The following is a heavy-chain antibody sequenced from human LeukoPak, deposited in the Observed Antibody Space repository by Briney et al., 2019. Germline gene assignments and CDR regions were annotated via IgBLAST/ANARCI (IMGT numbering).Heavy chain of an antibody. CDR2: ISGSGGST. CDR1: GFTFSTYW. V-gene: IGHV3-23*01. D-gene: IGHD6-19*01. Sequence: PGGSLRLSCAASGFTFSTYWMTWVRQAPGKGLEWVSAISGSGGSTYYADSVKGRFTISRDNSKNTLYLQMNSLRAEDTAVYYCAKGEQWLEPFEYFDYWGQGTLVTVSS. J-gene: IGHJ4*02. CDR3: AKGEQWLEPFEYFDY.